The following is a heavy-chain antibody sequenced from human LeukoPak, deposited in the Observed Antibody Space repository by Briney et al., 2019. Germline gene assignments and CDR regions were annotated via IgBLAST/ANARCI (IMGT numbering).Heavy chain of an antibody. CDR1: GFTFRSYA. Sequence: GGSLRLSCAASGFTFRSYAMTWVRQAPGKGLEWVSTISGSGGNTYYADSVKGRFTISGDNSKNTLYLQMNSLRAEDTAVYYCAKLKGETDWWYAFDIWGQGTMVTVSS. CDR2: ISGSGGNT. J-gene: IGHJ3*02. V-gene: IGHV3-23*01. CDR3: AKLKGETDWWYAFDI. D-gene: IGHD2-15*01.